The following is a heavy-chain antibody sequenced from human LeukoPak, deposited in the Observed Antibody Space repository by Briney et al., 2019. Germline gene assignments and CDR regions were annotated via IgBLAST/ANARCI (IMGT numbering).Heavy chain of an antibody. CDR3: AREYGDYSDEYYFDY. V-gene: IGHV1-69*13. CDR1: GGTFSSYA. J-gene: IGHJ4*02. Sequence: SVKVSCKASGGTFSSYAISWVRQAPGQGLEWMGGIIPIFGTANYAQKFQGRVTITADESTSTAYMELSSLRSEDTAVYYCAREYGDYSDEYYFDYWGQGTLVTVSS. D-gene: IGHD4-17*01. CDR2: IIPIFGTA.